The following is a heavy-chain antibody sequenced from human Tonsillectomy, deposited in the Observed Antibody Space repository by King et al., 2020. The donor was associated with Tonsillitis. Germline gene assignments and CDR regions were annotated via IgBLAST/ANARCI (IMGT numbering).Heavy chain of an antibody. CDR1: GYSFTNHW. D-gene: IGHD3-10*01. CDR2: IDRGYSDT. CDR3: ARRPLKFVPGTMVYFEY. Sequence: QLLHSGAQVTKPGDSLKIPSQFSGYSFTNHWIGWCVNMPWTGLAVLCRIDRGYSDTTYSPSFQGQVTISADKSISTAYLQWSSLKASDTAMYYCARRPLKFVPGTMVYFEYWGQGTLVTVSS. V-gene: IGHV5-51*03. J-gene: IGHJ4*02.